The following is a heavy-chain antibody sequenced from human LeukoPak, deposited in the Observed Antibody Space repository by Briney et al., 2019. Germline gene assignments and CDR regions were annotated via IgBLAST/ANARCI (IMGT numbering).Heavy chain of an antibody. CDR3: ARHADYGDYPFDY. Sequence: GESLKISCEGSGYSFTSYWIGWVRQMPGKGLEWMGIIYPGDSDTRYSPSFQVQVTISADKSISTAYLQWSSLKASDTAMYYCARHADYGDYPFDYWGQGTLVTVSS. CDR2: IYPGDSDT. D-gene: IGHD4-17*01. CDR1: GYSFTSYW. J-gene: IGHJ4*02. V-gene: IGHV5-51*01.